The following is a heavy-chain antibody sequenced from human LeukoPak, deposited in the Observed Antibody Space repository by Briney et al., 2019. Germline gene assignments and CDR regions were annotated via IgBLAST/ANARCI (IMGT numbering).Heavy chain of an antibody. V-gene: IGHV3-23*01. D-gene: IGHD3-9*01. Sequence: SGGSLTLSCAASGFTFSSYAMSWVRQAPGKGLEWVSAISGSGGSTYYADSVKGRFTISRDNSKNTLYLQMNSLRAEDTAVYYCAKDLSGPTKGAHLTGYYKARYYFDYWGQGTLVTVSS. CDR1: GFTFSSYA. CDR2: ISGSGGST. J-gene: IGHJ4*02. CDR3: AKDLSGPTKGAHLTGYYKARYYFDY.